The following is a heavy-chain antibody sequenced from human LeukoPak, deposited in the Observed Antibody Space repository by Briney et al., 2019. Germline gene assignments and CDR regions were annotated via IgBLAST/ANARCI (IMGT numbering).Heavy chain of an antibody. V-gene: IGHV4-34*01. D-gene: IGHD6-13*01. CDR3: ASQQLASNDAFDI. CDR2: INHSGST. Sequence: SETLSLTCAVYGGSFSGYYWSWIRQLPGKGLEWIGEINHSGSTNYNPSLKSRVTISVDTSKNQFSLKLSSVTAADTAVYYCASQQLASNDAFDIWGQGTMVTVSS. CDR1: GGSFSGYY. J-gene: IGHJ3*02.